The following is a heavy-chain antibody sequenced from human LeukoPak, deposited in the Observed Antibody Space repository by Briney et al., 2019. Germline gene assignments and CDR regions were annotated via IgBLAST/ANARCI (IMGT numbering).Heavy chain of an antibody. J-gene: IGHJ4*02. CDR3: TRNTVTVHFDY. CDR1: GFTFDDYA. V-gene: IGHV3-49*03. Sequence: HSGGSLRLSCSASGFTFDDYAVSWFRQAPGKGLEWVGFIRSKAFGGTPEYAASVRGRFTISRDDSKSIAYLQMNSLKTEDTAVYYCTRNTVTVHFDYWSQGTLVTVSS. CDR2: IRSKAFGGTP. D-gene: IGHD4-17*01.